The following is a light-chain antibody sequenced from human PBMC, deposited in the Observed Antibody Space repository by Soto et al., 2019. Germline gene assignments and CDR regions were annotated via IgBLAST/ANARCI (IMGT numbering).Light chain of an antibody. CDR3: KQSNSFPLT. Sequence: DIQMTQSPSSVSASVGDRVPGTCRASQVIDNWLAWYQQKPGKAPKVLIYSTSSLQSGVPSRFSGSRSGTDFTLIISSLQPEDFATYYCKQSNSFPLTFGGGTKVDI. CDR1: QVIDNW. J-gene: IGKJ4*01. V-gene: IGKV1-12*01. CDR2: STS.